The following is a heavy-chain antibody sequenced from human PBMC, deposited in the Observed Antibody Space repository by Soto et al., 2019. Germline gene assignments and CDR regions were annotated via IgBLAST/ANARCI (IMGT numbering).Heavy chain of an antibody. V-gene: IGHV3-64D*06. D-gene: IGHD6-19*01. CDR3: VKDPGAVTGDEYVQH. Sequence: PGGSLRLSCSASGFTFSSYAMHWVRQAPGKGLEYASGISSNGGTTYYVDSVKGRFIISRDNSKNTLYLQLSSLRTEDTAVYYCVKDPGAVTGDEYVQHWGLGTLVTAPQ. J-gene: IGHJ1*01. CDR1: GFTFSSYA. CDR2: ISSNGGTT.